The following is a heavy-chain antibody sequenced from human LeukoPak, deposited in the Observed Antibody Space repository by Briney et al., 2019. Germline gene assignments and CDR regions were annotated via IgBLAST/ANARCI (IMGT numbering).Heavy chain of an antibody. J-gene: IGHJ4*02. V-gene: IGHV4-39*07. D-gene: IGHD5-18*01. Sequence: SETLSLTCTVSGGSISSSSYYWDWIRQPPGKGLEWIREINHSGSTNYNPSLKGRVTISVDTSKNQFSLKLSSVTAADTAVYYCARGRVDTAMVFPYYFDYWGQGTLVTVSS. CDR1: GGSISSSSYY. CDR3: ARGRVDTAMVFPYYFDY. CDR2: INHSGST.